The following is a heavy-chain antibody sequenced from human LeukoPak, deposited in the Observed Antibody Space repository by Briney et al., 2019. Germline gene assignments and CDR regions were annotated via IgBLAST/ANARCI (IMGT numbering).Heavy chain of an antibody. J-gene: IGHJ4*02. V-gene: IGHV1-46*01. D-gene: IGHD3-22*01. CDR2: TNPTGGST. CDR1: GYTFTSYY. CDR3: ARGLEYYDSSGSHFDY. Sequence: GASLKVSCKASGYTFTSYYMNWVRQAPGQGLEWMGVTNPTGGSTSYAQKFQGRVTMTRDTSTSTVYMELSSLRSEDTAVYYCARGLEYYDSSGSHFDYWGQGTLVTVSS.